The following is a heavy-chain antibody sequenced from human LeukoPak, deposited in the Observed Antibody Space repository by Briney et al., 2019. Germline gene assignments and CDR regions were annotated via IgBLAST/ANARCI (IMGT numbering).Heavy chain of an antibody. Sequence: PGGSLRLSCAVSGFTFSTYGMHWVRQAPGKGLDWVAFLPYDGSIEYYAASVKGRFTVSRDSSKNMLYLQMNSLRPEDTAVYLCATAPRWLQFGFFQYWGQGTLVTVSS. D-gene: IGHD5-24*01. J-gene: IGHJ4*02. V-gene: IGHV3-30*02. CDR2: LPYDGSIE. CDR3: ATAPRWLQFGFFQY. CDR1: GFTFSTYG.